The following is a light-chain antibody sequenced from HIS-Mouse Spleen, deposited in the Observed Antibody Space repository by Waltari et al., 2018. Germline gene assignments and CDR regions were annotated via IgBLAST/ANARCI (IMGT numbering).Light chain of an antibody. CDR2: QHR. CDR3: QAWDSSTAHVV. CDR1: KLGVKY. V-gene: IGLV3-1*01. J-gene: IGLJ2*01. Sequence: SYELTPPPPVSVSPGQTASIICSGAKLGVKYACWYQQKPGQSPGLVIYQHRKRPSGIPERVSGSNSGNTATLTISGTQAMDEADYYCQAWDSSTAHVVFGGGTKLTVL.